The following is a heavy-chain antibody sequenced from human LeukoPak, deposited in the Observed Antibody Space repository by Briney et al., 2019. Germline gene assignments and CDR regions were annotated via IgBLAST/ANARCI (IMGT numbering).Heavy chain of an antibody. J-gene: IGHJ4*02. D-gene: IGHD3-22*01. CDR1: GGSISSYY. Sequence: SETLSLTCTVSGGSISSYYWSWIRQPPGKGLEWIGYIYYSGSTNYNPSLKSRVTISVDTSKNQFSLKLSSVTAADTAVYYCARDPPSSSGYPLGFFDYWGQGTLVTVSS. V-gene: IGHV4-59*01. CDR3: ARDPPSSSGYPLGFFDY. CDR2: IYYSGST.